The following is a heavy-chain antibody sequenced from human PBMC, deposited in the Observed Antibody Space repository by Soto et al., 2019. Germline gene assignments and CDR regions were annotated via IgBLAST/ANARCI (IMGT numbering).Heavy chain of an antibody. V-gene: IGHV6-1*01. Sequence: SQTLSLTFAISGDSVSSNSAAWNWIRPSPSRGLEWLGRTYYRSNWYNDYAVSVKSRITINPDTSKNQFSLQLNSVTPEDTAVYYCAREQLVPVSYYYYLDVWGKGTTVTVSS. D-gene: IGHD6-13*01. CDR3: AREQLVPVSYYYYLDV. J-gene: IGHJ6*03. CDR1: GDSVSSNSAA. CDR2: TYYRSNWYN.